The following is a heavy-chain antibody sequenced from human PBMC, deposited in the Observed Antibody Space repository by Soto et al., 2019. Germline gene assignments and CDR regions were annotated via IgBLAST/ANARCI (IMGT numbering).Heavy chain of an antibody. Sequence: EVQLLESGGGLVQPGGSLRLSCAASGFTLSTYGMTWVRQAPGKGLEWVSAITGTGGNTYYVESVKGRFTVSRDNSKNMLYQQVNSLRAEDTSVYYCARIRGYYYGLDVWGQGTTVTVSS. CDR3: ARIRGYYYGLDV. J-gene: IGHJ6*02. CDR2: ITGTGGNT. V-gene: IGHV3-23*01. CDR1: GFTLSTYG.